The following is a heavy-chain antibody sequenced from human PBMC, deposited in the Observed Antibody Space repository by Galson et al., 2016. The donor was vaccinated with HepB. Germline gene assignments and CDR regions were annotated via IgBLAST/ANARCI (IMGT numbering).Heavy chain of an antibody. CDR3: ARDRSRFSSGYYTGARDVFAI. V-gene: IGHV3-21*01. CDR2: ISSSSAYV. D-gene: IGHD3-3*01. Sequence: LRLSCAASGFSISTYTMNWVRQAPGKGLEWISYISSSSAYVDYADSVKGRFTISRENAKNSLYLQMNSLRAEDTAVYYCARDRSRFSSGYYTGARDVFAIWGQGTVVTVSS. CDR1: GFSISTYT. J-gene: IGHJ3*02.